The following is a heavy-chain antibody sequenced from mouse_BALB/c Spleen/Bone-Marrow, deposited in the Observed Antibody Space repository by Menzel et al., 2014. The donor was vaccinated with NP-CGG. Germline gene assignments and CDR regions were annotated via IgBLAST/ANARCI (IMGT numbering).Heavy chain of an antibody. V-gene: IGHV5-9-1*01. J-gene: IGHJ4*01. CDR3: ARRSDLRASMDY. D-gene: IGHD3-1*01. CDR2: ISSGGSDT. Sequence: VMLVESGGGLVKPGGSLKLSCTTSGLTFSSYAMSWVRQTPEKRLEWVAVISSGGSDTYYPDSVKGRFTVSRDDAKNTLYLQMSSLRSEDTALYYCARRSDLRASMDYWGQGTSVTVSS. CDR1: GLTFSSYA.